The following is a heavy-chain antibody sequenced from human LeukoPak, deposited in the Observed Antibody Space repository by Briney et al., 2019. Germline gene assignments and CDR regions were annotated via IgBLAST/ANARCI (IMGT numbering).Heavy chain of an antibody. Sequence: GASVKVSCKASGGTFSSYAISWVRQAPGQGLEWMGGIIPIFGTANYAQKLQGRVTMTTDTSTSTAYMELRSLRSDDTAVYYCARDLDGSESWVGYWGQGTLVTVSS. J-gene: IGHJ4*02. D-gene: IGHD3-10*01. CDR3: ARDLDGSESWVGY. CDR1: GGTFSSYA. V-gene: IGHV1-69*05. CDR2: IIPIFGTA.